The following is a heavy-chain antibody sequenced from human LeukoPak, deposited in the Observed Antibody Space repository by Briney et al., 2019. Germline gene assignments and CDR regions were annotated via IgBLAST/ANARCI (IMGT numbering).Heavy chain of an antibody. Sequence: SSETLSLTCTVSGGSISSYYWSWIRQPPGKGLEWIGDIYYSGSTNYNPSLKSRVTMSVDTSKNQFSLKLSSVTAADTAVYYCARTSWLQSSYYFDYWGQGTLVTVSS. D-gene: IGHD5-24*01. CDR1: GGSISSYY. V-gene: IGHV4-59*08. CDR3: ARTSWLQSSYYFDY. J-gene: IGHJ4*02. CDR2: IYYSGST.